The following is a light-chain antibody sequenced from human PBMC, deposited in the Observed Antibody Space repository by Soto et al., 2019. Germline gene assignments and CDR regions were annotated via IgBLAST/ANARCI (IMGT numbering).Light chain of an antibody. J-gene: IGKJ1*01. CDR3: QHYVTSPKT. CDR2: GAS. CDR1: QSVSSSY. Sequence: EIVLTQSPGTLSLSPGERATPSCRASQSVSSSYLAWYQQKPGQAPRLLIYGASSRATGIPDRFSGSGSGTDFTLTISRLEPEDFAVYYCQHYVTSPKTFGQGTKVDIK. V-gene: IGKV3-20*01.